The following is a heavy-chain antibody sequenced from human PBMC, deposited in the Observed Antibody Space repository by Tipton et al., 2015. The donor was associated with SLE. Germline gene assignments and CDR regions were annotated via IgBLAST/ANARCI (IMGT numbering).Heavy chain of an antibody. D-gene: IGHD7-27*01. CDR1: GFTLSSHA. V-gene: IGHV3-23*03. Sequence: GSLRLSCAASGFTLSSHAMSWVRQVPGKGLEWVSIIYSGGSTTRYVDSVKGRFTISRDNSKNTLYLQMNSLRAEDTAVYYCARDLLHWGFDYWGQGTLVTVSS. CDR3: ARDLLHWGFDY. J-gene: IGHJ4*02. CDR2: IYSGGSTT.